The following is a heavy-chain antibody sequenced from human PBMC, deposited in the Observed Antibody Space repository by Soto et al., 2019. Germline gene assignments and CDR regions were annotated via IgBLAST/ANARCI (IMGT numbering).Heavy chain of an antibody. CDR3: ARQLPVGATSWFDP. J-gene: IGHJ5*02. Sequence: PSETLSLTCSVSGGSINSDDSFWGWVRQSPGKGLEWIGSLYYGGSTFYNPSLKSRVTIYLDTSKNQFSLRLTSVTAADTAIYYCARQLPVGATSWFDPWGQGTLVTVSS. D-gene: IGHD1-26*01. CDR1: GGSINSDDSF. CDR2: LYYGGST. V-gene: IGHV4-39*01.